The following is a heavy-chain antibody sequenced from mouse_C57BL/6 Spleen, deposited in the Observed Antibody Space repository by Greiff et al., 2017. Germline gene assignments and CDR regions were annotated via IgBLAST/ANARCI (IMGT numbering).Heavy chain of an antibody. CDR1: GYTFTSYW. Sequence: QVQLKQPGAELVMPGASVKLSCKASGYTFTSYWMHWVKQRPGQGLEWIGEIDPSDSYTNYNQKFKGKSTLTVDKSSSTAYMQLSSLTSEDSAVYYCATTGTGPFDYGGQGTTLTVSS. CDR3: ATTGTGPFDY. D-gene: IGHD4-1*02. V-gene: IGHV1-69*01. J-gene: IGHJ2*01. CDR2: IDPSDSYT.